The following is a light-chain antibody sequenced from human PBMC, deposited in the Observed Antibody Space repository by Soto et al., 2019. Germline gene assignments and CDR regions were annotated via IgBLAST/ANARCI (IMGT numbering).Light chain of an antibody. CDR1: SGHNSYA. Sequence: QSVLTQPPSASASLGASVKLTCTLSSGHNSYAIAWHQQQPEKGPRYFMKLNSDGSHSKGDGIPDRFSGSSSGAERYLTISSLQSEDEADYYCQTWSTDIRVFGGGTKLTVL. V-gene: IGLV4-69*01. CDR2: LNSDGSH. J-gene: IGLJ3*02. CDR3: QTWSTDIRV.